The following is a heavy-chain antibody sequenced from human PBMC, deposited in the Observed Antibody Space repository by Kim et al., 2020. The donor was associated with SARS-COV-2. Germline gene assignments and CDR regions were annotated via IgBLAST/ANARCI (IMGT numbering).Heavy chain of an antibody. Sequence: GGSLRLSCVASGFTFSSYEMNWVRQAPGKGLEWVSYISSSGSTIYYADSVKGRFTISRDNAKNSLYLQMNSLRAEDTAVYYCASFGNIRGNSYSSSWYGSNYWGQGTLVTVSS. J-gene: IGHJ4*02. D-gene: IGHD6-13*01. CDR2: ISSSGSTI. CDR3: ASFGNIRGNSYSSSWYGSNY. CDR1: GFTFSSYE. V-gene: IGHV3-48*03.